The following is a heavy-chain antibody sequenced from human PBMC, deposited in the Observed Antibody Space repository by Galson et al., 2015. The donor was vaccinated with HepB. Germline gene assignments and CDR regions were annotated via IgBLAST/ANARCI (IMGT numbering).Heavy chain of an antibody. V-gene: IGHV3-15*01. CDR1: GLTFKNAW. CDR3: TTEGESGSYWGRYGLDV. Sequence: SLRLSCAVSGLTFKNAWLTWVRQPPGKGLEWVARIQSKIDGGTTGYAVPVKGRFGISRDDSKNTLYLQMNSLKIEDTAVYYCTTEGESGSYWGRYGLDVWGQGTTVTVSS. D-gene: IGHD1-26*01. J-gene: IGHJ6*02. CDR2: IQSKIDGGTT.